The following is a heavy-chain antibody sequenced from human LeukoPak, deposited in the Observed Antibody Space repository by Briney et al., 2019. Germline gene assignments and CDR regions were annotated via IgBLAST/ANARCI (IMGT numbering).Heavy chain of an antibody. J-gene: IGHJ4*02. D-gene: IGHD3-3*01. Sequence: PGGSLRLSCAASGFTFSSYAMSWVRQAPGKGLEWVSAISGSGGSTYYADSVKGRFTISRDNSKNTLYLQMNSLRAEDTAVYYCAKDRSTIFGVTPPGYFDYWGQGTLVAVSS. CDR1: GFTFSSYA. CDR3: AKDRSTIFGVTPPGYFDY. CDR2: ISGSGGST. V-gene: IGHV3-23*01.